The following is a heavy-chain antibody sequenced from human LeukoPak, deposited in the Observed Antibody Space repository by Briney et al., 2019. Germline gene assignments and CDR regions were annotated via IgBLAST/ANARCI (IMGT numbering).Heavy chain of an antibody. Sequence: PSETPSLTCTVSGGSISSYYWSWIRQPPGKGLEWIGYIYYSGSTNYNPSLKSRVTISVDTSKNQFSLKLSSVTAADTAVYYCARSFGGYNYGCNGMDVWGQGTTVTVSS. V-gene: IGHV4-59*01. J-gene: IGHJ6*02. CDR3: ARSFGGYNYGCNGMDV. CDR1: GGSISSYY. CDR2: IYYSGST. D-gene: IGHD5-18*01.